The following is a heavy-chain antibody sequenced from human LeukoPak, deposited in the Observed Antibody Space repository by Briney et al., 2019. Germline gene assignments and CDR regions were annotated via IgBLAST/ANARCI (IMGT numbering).Heavy chain of an antibody. J-gene: IGHJ4*02. CDR1: GFTFSSYS. V-gene: IGHV3-21*01. D-gene: IGHD3-9*01. CDR3: ARALTGYYAVGY. Sequence: PGGSLGLSCAASGFTFSSYSMNWVRQAPGKGLEWVSSISSSSSYIYYADSVKGRFTISRDNAKNSLYLQMNSLRAEDTAVYYCARALTGYYAVGYWGQGTLVTVSS. CDR2: ISSSSSYI.